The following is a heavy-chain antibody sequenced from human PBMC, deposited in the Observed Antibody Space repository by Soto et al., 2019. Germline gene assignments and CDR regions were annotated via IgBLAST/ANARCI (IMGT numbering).Heavy chain of an antibody. V-gene: IGHV1-69*13. CDR3: ARGCGYSSGCFDY. CDR2: IIPIFGTA. J-gene: IGHJ4*02. CDR1: GGTFSSYA. Sequence: ASVKVSCKASGGTFSSYAISWVRQAPGQGLEWMGGIIPIFGTANYAQKFQGRVTVTADESTSTAYMELSSLRSEDTAVYYCARGCGYSSGCFDYWGQGTLVTVSS. D-gene: IGHD6-19*01.